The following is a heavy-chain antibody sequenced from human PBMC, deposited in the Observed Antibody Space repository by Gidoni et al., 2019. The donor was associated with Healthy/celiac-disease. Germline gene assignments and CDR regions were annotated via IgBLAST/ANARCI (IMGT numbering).Heavy chain of an antibody. CDR1: GFTFSSYA. D-gene: IGHD4-17*01. CDR2: ISGSGGST. J-gene: IGHJ4*02. V-gene: IGHV3-23*01. CDR3: AKDQISDGDYGDYVPFDY. Sequence: EVQLLESGGGLVQPGGSLRLYCAASGFTFSSYAMSWVRQAPGKGLEWVSAISGSGGSTYYADSVKGRFTISRDNSKNTLYLQMNSLRAEDTAVYYCAKDQISDGDYGDYVPFDYWGQGTLVTVSS.